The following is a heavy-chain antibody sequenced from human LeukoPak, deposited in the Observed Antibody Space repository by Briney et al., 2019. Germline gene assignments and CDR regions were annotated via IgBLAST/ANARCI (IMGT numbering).Heavy chain of an antibody. CDR3: AREKAYYDSSGYYYYGMDV. Sequence: GSLRLSCAASGFTFSTYGMHWVRQAPGKGLEWVAVIWYDGGNKYYADSVKGRFTISRDNSKNTLYLQMNSLRAEDTAVYYCAREKAYYDSSGYYYYGMDVWGQGTTVTVSS. CDR1: GFTFSTYG. CDR2: IWYDGGNK. V-gene: IGHV3-33*08. D-gene: IGHD3-22*01. J-gene: IGHJ6*02.